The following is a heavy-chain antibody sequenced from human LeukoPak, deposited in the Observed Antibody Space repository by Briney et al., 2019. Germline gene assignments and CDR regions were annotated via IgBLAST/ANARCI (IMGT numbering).Heavy chain of an antibody. CDR3: ARCGYSYGNLYYYGMDV. V-gene: IGHV1-69*04. CDR2: IMPILGIA. CDR1: GGTFSSYA. J-gene: IGHJ6*02. D-gene: IGHD5-18*01. Sequence: GASVKVSCKASGGTFSSYAISWVRQAPGQGLEWMGRIMPILGIANYAQKFQGRVTITADKSTSTAYMELSSLRSEDTAVYYCARCGYSYGNLYYYGMDVWGQGTTVTVSS.